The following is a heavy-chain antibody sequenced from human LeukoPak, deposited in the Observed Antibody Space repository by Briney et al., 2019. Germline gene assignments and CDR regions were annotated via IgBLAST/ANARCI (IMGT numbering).Heavy chain of an antibody. CDR1: GYTFTSYG. D-gene: IGHD6-19*01. CDR3: ARASSAWWFDP. CDR2: ISAYNGNT. Sequence: ASVKVSCKASGYTFTSYGISWVRQAPGQGLEWMGWISAYNGNTNYAQKLQGRVTMTSDTSTSTAYLQLRSLKSDDTAVYYCARASSAWWFDPWGQGTLVTVSS. V-gene: IGHV1-18*01. J-gene: IGHJ5*02.